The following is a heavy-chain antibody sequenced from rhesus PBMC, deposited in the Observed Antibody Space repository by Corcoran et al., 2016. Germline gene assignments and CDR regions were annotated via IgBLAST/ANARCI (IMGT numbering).Heavy chain of an antibody. Sequence: EVQLVESGGGLVQPGGSLRLSCAASGFTFSSYAMQWVHQAPGKVLEWVSAIGPGCDTYYAEAGKGRFAISRDNAKNSMYLQMNSLRAEDTAVYYCAGDGSWNTELDYWGQGVLVTVSS. CDR2: IGPGCDT. CDR1: GFTFSSYA. CDR3: AGDGSWNTELDY. D-gene: IGHD1-20*01. V-gene: IGHV3-72*01. J-gene: IGHJ4*01.